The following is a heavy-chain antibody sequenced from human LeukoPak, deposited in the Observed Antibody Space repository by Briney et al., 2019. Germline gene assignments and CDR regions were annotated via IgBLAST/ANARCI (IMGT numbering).Heavy chain of an antibody. V-gene: IGHV1-8*01. CDR1: GYTFITYD. CDR2: MNPNSGNT. J-gene: IGHJ5*02. D-gene: IGHD4-11*01. Sequence: GASVKVSCKASGYTFITYDFNWVRQATGQGLEWMGWMNPNSGNTGYAQKLQGRVTMTTDTSTSTAYMELRSLRSDDTAVYYCARDLKPYTNWFDPWGQGTLVTVSS. CDR3: ARDLKPYTNWFDP.